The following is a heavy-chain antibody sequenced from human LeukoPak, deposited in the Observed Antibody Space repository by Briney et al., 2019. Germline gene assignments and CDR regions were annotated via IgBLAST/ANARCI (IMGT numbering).Heavy chain of an antibody. CDR3: AKVIGYISGYIYHYGMDV. D-gene: IGHD5-18*01. CDR1: GLIFDDYA. V-gene: IGHV3-43*02. J-gene: IGHJ6*02. CDR2: ISGDGGST. Sequence: GGSLRLSCAAPGLIFDDYAMHWVRQGPGKGLEWVSLISGDGGSTYYADSVKGRFTISRDNSKNSLYLQMNSLRPEDTALYFCAKVIGYISGYIYHYGMDVWGQGTTVTVSS.